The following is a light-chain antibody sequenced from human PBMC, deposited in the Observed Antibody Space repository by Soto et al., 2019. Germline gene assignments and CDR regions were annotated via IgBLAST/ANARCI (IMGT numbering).Light chain of an antibody. V-gene: IGKV1-39*01. Sequence: DIQMPQSPSSLSASVGDRVTITCRASQSISSYLNWYQQKPGKAPKLLIYAASSLQSGVPSRFSGSGSGTDFTLTISSLQPEDFATYDRQQRYSTLRLTFGGGTKVEIK. CDR3: QQRYSTLRLT. J-gene: IGKJ4*01. CDR2: AAS. CDR1: QSISSY.